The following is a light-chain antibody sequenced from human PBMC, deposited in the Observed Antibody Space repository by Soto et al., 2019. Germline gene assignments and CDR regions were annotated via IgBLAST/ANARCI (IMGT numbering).Light chain of an antibody. CDR1: NSDVGNYNL. V-gene: IGLV2-23*02. J-gene: IGLJ3*02. CDR2: EVT. Sequence: QSVLTQPASVSGSPGQSITISCTGTNSDVGNYNLVSWYQQHPGKAPKLMMYEVTKRPSGVSNRFSGSKSGNTASLTISGLQAEDVADYYCCSYAGSATWVFGGGTKLTVL. CDR3: CSYAGSATWV.